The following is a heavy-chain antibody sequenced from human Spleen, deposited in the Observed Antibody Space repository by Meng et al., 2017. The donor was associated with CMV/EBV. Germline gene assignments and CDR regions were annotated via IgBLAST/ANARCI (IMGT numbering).Heavy chain of an antibody. D-gene: IGHD2-2*01. J-gene: IGHJ5*02. Sequence: FSNDAISWVRQAPRQGLEWMGGIIPLFGTANYAQKFQGRVTIIRDESTSTAYMELSSLTSEDTAVYYCARELHCSSSGCYGGSWFDPWGQGTLVTVSS. CDR2: IIPLFGTA. V-gene: IGHV1-69*05. CDR1: FSNDA. CDR3: ARELHCSSSGCYGGSWFDP.